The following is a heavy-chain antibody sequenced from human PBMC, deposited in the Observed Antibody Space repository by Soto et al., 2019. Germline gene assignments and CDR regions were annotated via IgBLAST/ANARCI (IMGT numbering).Heavy chain of an antibody. V-gene: IGHV1-8*02. CDR2: MNPNSGNT. Sequence: ASVKVSCKASGYTFTSYDINWVRQATGQGLEWMGWMNPNSGNTGYAQKFQGRVTMTRNTSISTAYMELSSLRSEDTAVYYCARLGMVSSWYYFDYWGQGTLVTVSS. D-gene: IGHD6-13*01. CDR3: ARLGMVSSWYYFDY. J-gene: IGHJ4*02. CDR1: GYTFTSYD.